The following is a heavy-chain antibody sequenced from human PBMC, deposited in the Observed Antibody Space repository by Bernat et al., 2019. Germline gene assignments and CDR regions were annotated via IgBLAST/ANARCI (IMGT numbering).Heavy chain of an antibody. CDR1: GFTFSSYS. CDR2: ISSSSSYI. D-gene: IGHD1-26*01. J-gene: IGHJ4*02. CDR3: AREGRWELPFDY. Sequence: EVQLVESGGGLVKPGGSLRLSCAASGFTFSSYSMNWVRQAPGKGLEWVSSISSSSSYIYYVDSVKGRFTISRDNAKNSLYLQMNSLRAEDTAVYYCAREGRWELPFDYWGQGTLVTVSS. V-gene: IGHV3-21*01.